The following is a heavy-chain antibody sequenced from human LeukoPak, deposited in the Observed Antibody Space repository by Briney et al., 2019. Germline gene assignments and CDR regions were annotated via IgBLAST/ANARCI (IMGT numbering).Heavy chain of an antibody. J-gene: IGHJ5*02. CDR2: ISGSTTDI. Sequence: GGSLRLSCAASGFTFTAYTINWVRQAPGKGLEWVSYISGSTTDIYYADSVKGRFTISRDNAKNSLYLQMNSLRAEDTAVYYCASQSDSSSWSSGWFDPWGQGTLVTVSS. CDR3: ASQSDSSSWSSGWFDP. CDR1: GFTFTAYT. D-gene: IGHD6-13*01. V-gene: IGHV3-21*01.